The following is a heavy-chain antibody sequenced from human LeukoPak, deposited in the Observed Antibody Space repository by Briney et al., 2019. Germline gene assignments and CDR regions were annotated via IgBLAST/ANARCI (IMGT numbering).Heavy chain of an antibody. V-gene: IGHV3-53*01. J-gene: IGHJ4*02. CDR2: IYSSGDA. CDR3: ATGYYFGSGSYGYLDY. D-gene: IGHD3-10*01. CDR1: GFTFSSY. Sequence: GGSLRLSCAASGFTFSSYMNWVRQAPGKGLQWVALIYSSGDAHTPDSVKGRFTISRDDSENTLYLQMDSLRAEDTAVYYCATGYYFGSGSYGYLDYWGQGTLVTVSS.